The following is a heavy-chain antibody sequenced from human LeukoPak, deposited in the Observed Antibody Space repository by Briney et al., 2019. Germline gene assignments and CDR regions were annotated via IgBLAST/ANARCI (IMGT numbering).Heavy chain of an antibody. CDR3: ARDEGGGLAYCCGDCPPAHFDY. V-gene: IGHV1-2*02. CDR2: INPNSGGT. CDR1: GYTFTGYY. Sequence: ASVKVSCKASGYTFTGYYMHWVRQAPGQGLEWMGWINPNSGGTNYAQKFQGRVTMTRDTSISTAYMELSRLRSDDTAVYYCARDEGGGLAYCCGDCPPAHFDYWGQGTLVTVSS. J-gene: IGHJ4*02. D-gene: IGHD2-21*02.